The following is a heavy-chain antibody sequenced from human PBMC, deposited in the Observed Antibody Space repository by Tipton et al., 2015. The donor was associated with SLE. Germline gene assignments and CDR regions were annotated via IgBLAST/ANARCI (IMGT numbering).Heavy chain of an antibody. J-gene: IGHJ3*02. Sequence: TLSLTCAVYGGSFSGYYWSWIRQPPGKGLEWIGEINHSGSTNYNPSLKSRVTISVDTSKNQFSLKLSSVTAADTAVYYCARGYSSGWYRNAFDIWGKGTTVTVSS. V-gene: IGHV4-34*01. CDR2: INHSGST. CDR1: GGSFSGYY. CDR3: ARGYSSGWYRNAFDI. D-gene: IGHD6-19*01.